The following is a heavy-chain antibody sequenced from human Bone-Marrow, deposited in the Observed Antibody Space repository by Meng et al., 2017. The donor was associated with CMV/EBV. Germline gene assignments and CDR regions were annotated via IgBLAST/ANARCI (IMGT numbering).Heavy chain of an antibody. D-gene: IGHD3-16*02. CDR3: ARGALKGYVWGSYRYTLDY. CDR1: GGSVRSGNYY. CDR2: TYYGGSA. J-gene: IGHJ4*02. V-gene: IGHV4-61*01. Sequence: SETLSLTCTVSGGSVRSGNYYWCWIRQPPGKGLEWIGYTYYGGSADYNSSLKSRVTISIDTSQNQFSLKLNSVTAADTAVYYCARGALKGYVWGSYRYTLDYWGQGTLVTVSS.